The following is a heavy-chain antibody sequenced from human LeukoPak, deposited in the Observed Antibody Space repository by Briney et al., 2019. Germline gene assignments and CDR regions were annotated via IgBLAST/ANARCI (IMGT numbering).Heavy chain of an antibody. D-gene: IGHD6-19*01. CDR2: INAGNGNT. CDR3: ARDLVGSSGRVGAFDI. Sequence: ASVKVSCKASGYTFTGYYMHWVRQAPGQRLEWMGWINAGNGNTKYSQEFQGRVTITRDTSASTAYMELSSLRSEDMAVYYCARDLVGSSGRVGAFDIWGQGTMVTVSS. V-gene: IGHV1-3*03. J-gene: IGHJ3*02. CDR1: GYTFTGYY.